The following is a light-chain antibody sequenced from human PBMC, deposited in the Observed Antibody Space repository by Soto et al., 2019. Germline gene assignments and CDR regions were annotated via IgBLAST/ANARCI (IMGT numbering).Light chain of an antibody. V-gene: IGLV1-47*02. J-gene: IGLJ2*01. Sequence: QSVLTQLPSASGTPGQRVTISCSGSRSNIGTNYVYWYQHLPGKAPKLLIYSTNRRPSGVPDRFTGSKSGTSASLAISGLRSEDEADYYCAAWDDSRSGPVFGGGTKLTVL. CDR1: RSNIGTNY. CDR2: STN. CDR3: AAWDDSRSGPV.